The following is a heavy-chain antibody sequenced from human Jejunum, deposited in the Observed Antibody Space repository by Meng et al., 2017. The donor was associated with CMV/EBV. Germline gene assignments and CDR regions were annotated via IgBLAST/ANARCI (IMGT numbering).Heavy chain of an antibody. CDR2: ISVGATVI. D-gene: IGHD3-10*01. J-gene: IGHJ6*02. V-gene: IGHV3-48*03. CDR3: AKRINLGRGRIMDYYGMDV. CDR1: SQG. Sequence: SQGMNGVRQAPGKGLEWISYISVGATVINYADSVRGRFTISRDNAKNSLYLQMNSLRVEDTAVYYCAKRINLGRGRIMDYYGMDVWGQGTTVTVSS.